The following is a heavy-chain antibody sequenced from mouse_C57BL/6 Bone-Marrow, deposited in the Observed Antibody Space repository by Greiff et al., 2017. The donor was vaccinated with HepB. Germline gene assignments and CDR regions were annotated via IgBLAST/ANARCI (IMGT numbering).Heavy chain of an antibody. V-gene: IGHV1-81*01. Sequence: VQLQQSGAELARPGASVKLSCKASGYTFTSYGISWVKQRTGQGLEWIGEIYPRSGNTYYNEKFKGKATLTADKSSSTAYMELRSLTSEDSAVYFCARGVYYYGSSGYFDVWGTGTTVTVSS. CDR1: GYTFTSYG. CDR3: ARGVYYYGSSGYFDV. J-gene: IGHJ1*03. D-gene: IGHD1-1*01. CDR2: IYPRSGNT.